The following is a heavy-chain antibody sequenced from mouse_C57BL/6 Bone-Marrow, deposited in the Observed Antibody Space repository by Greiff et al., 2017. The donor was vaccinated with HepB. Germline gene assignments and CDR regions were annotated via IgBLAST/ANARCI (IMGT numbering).Heavy chain of an antibody. CDR3: ARKPLYYYGSSYFDY. J-gene: IGHJ2*01. Sequence: VQLQQPGTELVKPGASVKLSCKASGYTFTSYWMHWVKQRPGQGLEWIGNINPSNGGTNYNEKFKSKATLTVDKSSSTAYMQLSSLTSEDSAVYYCARKPLYYYGSSYFDYWGQGTTLTVSS. V-gene: IGHV1-53*01. CDR2: INPSNGGT. CDR1: GYTFTSYW. D-gene: IGHD1-1*01.